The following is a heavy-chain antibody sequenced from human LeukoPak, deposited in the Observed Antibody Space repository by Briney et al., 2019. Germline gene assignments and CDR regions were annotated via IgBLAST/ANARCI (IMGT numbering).Heavy chain of an antibody. Sequence: PSETLSLTCAVYGGSFSGYYWSWIRQPPGRGLEWIGEINHGGSTNYNPSLKSRVTMSVDTSKNQFSLKVTSVTAADTAVYYCARGPHCSGGSCYSPAFDYWGQGTLVTVSS. J-gene: IGHJ4*02. V-gene: IGHV4-34*01. CDR1: GGSFSGYY. CDR2: INHGGST. CDR3: ARGPHCSGGSCYSPAFDY. D-gene: IGHD2-15*01.